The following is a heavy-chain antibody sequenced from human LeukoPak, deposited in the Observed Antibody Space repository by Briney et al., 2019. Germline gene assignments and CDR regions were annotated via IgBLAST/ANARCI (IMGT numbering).Heavy chain of an antibody. V-gene: IGHV4-59*01. CDR1: GGSISSDY. Sequence: KTSETLSLTCTVSGGSISSDYWSWIRQPPGKGLEWIGYIYYRGSTNHNPSLKSRVTISVDTSKNQFSLKLSSVTAADTAVYYCARLSGYSSGHYYSDYWGQGTLVTVSS. D-gene: IGHD3-22*01. CDR2: IYYRGST. CDR3: ARLSGYSSGHYYSDY. J-gene: IGHJ4*02.